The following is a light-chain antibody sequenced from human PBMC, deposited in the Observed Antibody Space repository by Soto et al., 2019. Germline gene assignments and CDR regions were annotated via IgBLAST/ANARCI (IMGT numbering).Light chain of an antibody. V-gene: IGKV3-15*01. CDR2: DAS. Sequence: EIGMTQSPATLSVSPGERATLSFRASQSVSSNLAWYQQKPGQAPRLLIYDASTRATGIPARFSGSGSRTEFTLTISSLQSEDFAVYYCHQYNNWWTFGQGTNVDI. CDR1: QSVSSN. CDR3: HQYNNWWT. J-gene: IGKJ1*01.